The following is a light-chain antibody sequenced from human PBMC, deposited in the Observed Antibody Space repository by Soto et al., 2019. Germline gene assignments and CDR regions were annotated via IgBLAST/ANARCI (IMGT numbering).Light chain of an antibody. CDR2: GAS. Sequence: EIVLTQSPDTLYLSPGERATLSCRASQSVRADFLTWYQQRLGQAPRLLIYGASHTATGIPDRFSGSWSGTDFTLTIRGLEPEDFAVYYSQSYGTSLPFSGGAKVE. J-gene: IGKJ4*01. CDR3: QSYGTSLP. CDR1: QSVRADF. V-gene: IGKV3-20*01.